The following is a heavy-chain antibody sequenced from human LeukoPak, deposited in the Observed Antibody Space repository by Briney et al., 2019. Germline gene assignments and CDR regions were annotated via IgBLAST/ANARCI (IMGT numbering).Heavy chain of an antibody. D-gene: IGHD6-19*01. J-gene: IGHJ4*02. CDR3: AVGPGIAVAGRLDY. CDR2: INPNSGGT. V-gene: IGHV1-2*02. Sequence: GASVKVSCKASGYTFTGYYMHWVRQAPGQGREWMGWINPNSGGTNYAQKFQGRVTMTRDTSISTAYMELSRLRSDDTAVYYCAVGPGIAVAGRLDYWGQGTLVTVSS. CDR1: GYTFTGYY.